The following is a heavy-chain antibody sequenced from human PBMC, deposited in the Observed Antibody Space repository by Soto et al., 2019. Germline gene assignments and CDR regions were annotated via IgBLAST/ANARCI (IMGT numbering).Heavy chain of an antibody. V-gene: IGHV6-1*01. CDR3: ARDPGRIAAAGRGLYFDY. Sequence: SQTLSLTCAISGDSVSSNSAAWNWIRQSPSRGLEWLGRTYYRSKWYNDYAVSVKSRITINPDTSKNQFSLQLNSVTPEDTAVYYCARDPGRIAAAGRGLYFDYWGQGTLVTVSS. CDR2: TYYRSKWYN. D-gene: IGHD6-13*01. CDR1: GDSVSSNSAA. J-gene: IGHJ4*02.